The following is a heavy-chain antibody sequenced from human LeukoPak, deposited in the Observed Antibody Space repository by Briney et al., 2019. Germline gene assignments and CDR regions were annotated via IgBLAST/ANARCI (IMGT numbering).Heavy chain of an antibody. CDR2: INPNSGGT. J-gene: IGHJ5*02. CDR3: ARVHPDCSGGSCYYRFDP. V-gene: IGHV1-2*02. D-gene: IGHD2-15*01. Sequence: ASVKVSCKASGYTFTGYYMHWVRQAPGQGLEWMGWINPNSGGTNYAQKIQGRITMTRDTSISTAYMELSRLRSDDTAVYYCARVHPDCSGGSCYYRFDPWGQGTLVTVSS. CDR1: GYTFTGYY.